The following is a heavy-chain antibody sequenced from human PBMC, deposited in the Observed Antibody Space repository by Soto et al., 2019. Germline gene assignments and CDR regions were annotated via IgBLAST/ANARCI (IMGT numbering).Heavy chain of an antibody. J-gene: IGHJ4*02. V-gene: IGHV3-74*01. Sequence: PEGSLRLSCAASGFTFSNYKMHWVRQVAGRGLVWVSRISHDGSGTSYGDSVRGRVTITIEKSKNKVYLKMNRLRAENTAVYYCGSVFEYWGQGTPVTVTS. CDR1: GFTFSNYK. CDR3: GSVFEY. CDR2: ISHDGSGT.